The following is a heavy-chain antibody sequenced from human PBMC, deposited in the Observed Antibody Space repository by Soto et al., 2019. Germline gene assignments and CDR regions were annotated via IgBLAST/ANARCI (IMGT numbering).Heavy chain of an antibody. J-gene: IGHJ6*02. CDR2: IIPIFGTA. Sequence: SVKVSCKASGGTFGSYAISWVRQAPGQGLEWMGGIIPIFGTANYAQKFQGRVTITADESTSTAYMELSSLRSEDTAVYYCAITMVRGVPLKYYYYGMDVWGQGTTVTVSS. CDR3: AITMVRGVPLKYYYYGMDV. CDR1: GGTFGSYA. D-gene: IGHD3-10*01. V-gene: IGHV1-69*13.